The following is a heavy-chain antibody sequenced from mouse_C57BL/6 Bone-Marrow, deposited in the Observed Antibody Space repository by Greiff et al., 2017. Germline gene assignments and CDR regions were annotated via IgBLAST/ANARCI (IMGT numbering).Heavy chain of an antibody. CDR3: AKNSY. CDR2: ISYDGSN. V-gene: IGHV3-6*01. J-gene: IGHJ3*01. Sequence: EVQLKESGPGLVKPSQSLSLTCSVTGYSITSGYYWNWIRQFPGNKLEWMGDISYDGSNNYNPSLKNRISITRDTSKNQFFLKLNSVTTEDTATYYCAKNSYWGQGTLVTVSA. CDR1: GYSITSGYY.